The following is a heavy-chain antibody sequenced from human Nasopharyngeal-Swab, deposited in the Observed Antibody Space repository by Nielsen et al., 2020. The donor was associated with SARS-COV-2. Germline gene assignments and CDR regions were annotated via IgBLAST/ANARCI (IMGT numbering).Heavy chain of an antibody. CDR2: ISSSDSTI. CDR1: GFTFSSYE. D-gene: IGHD1-1*01. Sequence: GESLKISCVASGFTFSSYEMNWVRQAPGKGLEWVSYISSSDSTIYYADSVKGRFTISRDNAKNSLYLQMNSLRAEDTAVYYCARTNSPYYYYGMDVWGQGTTVTVSS. V-gene: IGHV3-48*03. J-gene: IGHJ6*02. CDR3: ARTNSPYYYYGMDV.